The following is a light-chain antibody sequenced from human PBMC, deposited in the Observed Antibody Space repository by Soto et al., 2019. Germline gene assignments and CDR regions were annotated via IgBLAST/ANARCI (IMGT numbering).Light chain of an antibody. CDR3: RSYAGSVNDI. CDR2: DVS. CDR1: SSDVGGNNY. V-gene: IGLV2-11*01. J-gene: IGLJ2*01. Sequence: HSALTQPRSVSGSPGQSVTISCTGTSSDVGGNNYFTWYQQHLGKAPKLMISDVSKRPSGFPDRFSGSKSCNTSSLTVSGLQAEDEADYYCRSYAGSVNDIFGGGTTLTDL.